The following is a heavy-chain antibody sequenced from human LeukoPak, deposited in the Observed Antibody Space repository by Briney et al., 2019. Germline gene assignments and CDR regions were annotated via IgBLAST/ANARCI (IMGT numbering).Heavy chain of an antibody. CDR3: AKGGAYYYDSSGFY. V-gene: IGHV3-23*01. J-gene: IGHJ4*02. D-gene: IGHD3-22*01. Sequence: PGGSLRLSCAASGFTFSSYAMSWVRQAPGKGVEWVSAISGSGGSTYYADSVKGRFTISRDNSKNTLYLQMNSLRAEDTAVYYCAKGGAYYYDSSGFYWGQGTLVTVSS. CDR2: ISGSGGST. CDR1: GFTFSSYA.